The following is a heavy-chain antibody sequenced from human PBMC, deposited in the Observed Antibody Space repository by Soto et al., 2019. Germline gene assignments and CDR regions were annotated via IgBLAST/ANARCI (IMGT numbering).Heavy chain of an antibody. CDR1: GGSISSSNYY. CDR3: AREDRTNGYNYDY. J-gene: IGHJ4*02. CDR2: IYYIGNT. V-gene: IGHV4-39*01. D-gene: IGHD1-1*01. Sequence: SETLSLTCSVSGGSISSSNYYWAWIRQPPGKGLEWIRSIYYIGNTYYNPSLKSRVTMSVDTSKNQFSLKVTSVTAADTAIYYCAREDRTNGYNYDYWGQGTLVTVSS.